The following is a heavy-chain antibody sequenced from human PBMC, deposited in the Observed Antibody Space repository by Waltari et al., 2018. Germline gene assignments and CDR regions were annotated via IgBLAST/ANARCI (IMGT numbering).Heavy chain of an antibody. D-gene: IGHD2-15*01. CDR2: IYYSGNT. V-gene: IGHV4-59*02. Sequence: QVQLQESGPGPVKPSETLSLTCTVSGGSVTGYYWSWIRQPPGKGLEWIGHIYYSGNTDYNPSLKSRVTISVDTSRNQFSLNLSSVTAADTAVYYCAREIYGGNSRPYDYWGQGTLVTVSS. J-gene: IGHJ4*02. CDR1: GGSVTGYY. CDR3: AREIYGGNSRPYDY.